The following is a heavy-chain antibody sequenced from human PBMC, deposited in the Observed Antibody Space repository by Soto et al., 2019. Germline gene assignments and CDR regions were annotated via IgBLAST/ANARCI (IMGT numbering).Heavy chain of an antibody. V-gene: IGHV4-30-4*01. J-gene: IGHJ4*02. Sequence: PSETLSLTCTVSGGSISSGDYCWSWIRQPPGKGLEWIGFIYYSGSTYYNPSLKSRVTLSVDTSKNQFSLQLSSVTAADTAVYYCARGGYYDSSGPRGLYDYWGQGTLVTVSS. CDR2: IYYSGST. CDR3: ARGGYYDSSGPRGLYDY. D-gene: IGHD3-22*01. CDR1: GGSISSGDYC.